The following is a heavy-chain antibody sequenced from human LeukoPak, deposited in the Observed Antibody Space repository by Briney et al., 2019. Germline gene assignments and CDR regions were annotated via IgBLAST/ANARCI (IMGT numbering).Heavy chain of an antibody. J-gene: IGHJ1*01. CDR2: MNPNNGNT. CDR3: SRGGPVAGTHKYFQH. V-gene: IGHV1-8*01. D-gene: IGHD6-19*01. CDR1: GYTFTSYD. Sequence: ASVKVSCKASGYTFTSYDINWVRQATGQGVEWMGWMNPNNGNTDYAQKFQGRVTLTRNTSISTAYMELSSLRSEDTAVYYCSRGGPVAGTHKYFQHWGQGTLVTVSS.